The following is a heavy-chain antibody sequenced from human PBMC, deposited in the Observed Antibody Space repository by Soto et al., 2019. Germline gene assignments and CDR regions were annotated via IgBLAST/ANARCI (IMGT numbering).Heavy chain of an antibody. D-gene: IGHD6-13*01. J-gene: IGHJ5*02. CDR2: INHSGST. CDR3: ARRSIAAAGTVWFDP. V-gene: IGHV4-34*01. Sequence: QVQLQQWGAGLLKPSETLSLTCAVYGGSFSGYYWSWIRQPPGKGLEWIGEINHSGSTNYKPSLKRRVTISVDTSKNQFSLKLSSVTAADTAVYYCARRSIAAAGTVWFDPWGQGTLVTVSS. CDR1: GGSFSGYY.